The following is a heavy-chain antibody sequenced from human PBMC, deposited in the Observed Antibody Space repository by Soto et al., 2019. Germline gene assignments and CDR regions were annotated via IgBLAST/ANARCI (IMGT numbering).Heavy chain of an antibody. J-gene: IGHJ5*02. CDR1: GGSMSGYY. CDR3: ARSPTFLDRFDP. V-gene: IGHV4-59*01. CDR2: IYYSGST. Sequence: PSETLSLTCAVSGGSMSGYYWNWIRQPPGEGLQWIGNIYYSGSTNYNPSLKSRVTISVDTSKNHFSLKLNSVTAADTAVYYCARSPTFLDRFDPWGQGTLVTVS. D-gene: IGHD3-3*01.